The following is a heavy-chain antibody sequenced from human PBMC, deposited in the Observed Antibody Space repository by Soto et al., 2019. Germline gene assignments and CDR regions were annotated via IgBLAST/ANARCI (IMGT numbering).Heavy chain of an antibody. V-gene: IGHV1-69*13. Sequence: SVKVSCKASGGTFISYAISGVRQAPGQGLEWMGGIIPMFGTANYAQKFQGRVTITADESTSTAYMELSSLRSEDTAVYYCARGPITMIVVVIKFDAFDIWGQGTMVTVSS. CDR1: GGTFISYA. D-gene: IGHD3-22*01. CDR3: ARGPITMIVVVIKFDAFDI. J-gene: IGHJ3*02. CDR2: IIPMFGTA.